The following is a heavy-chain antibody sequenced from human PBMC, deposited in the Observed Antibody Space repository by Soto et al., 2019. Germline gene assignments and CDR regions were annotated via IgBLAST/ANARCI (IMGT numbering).Heavy chain of an antibody. V-gene: IGHV3-30-3*01. J-gene: IGHJ3*02. D-gene: IGHD5-12*01. CDR3: ASSGSVYGDAFDI. Sequence: QVQLVESGGGVVQPGRSLRLSCAASGFTFSSYAMHWVRQAPGKGLEWVAVISYDGSNKYYADSVKGRFTISIDNSKNALYLQMNSLRAEDMAVYYCASSGSVYGDAFDILGEGTMVTVSS. CDR2: ISYDGSNK. CDR1: GFTFSSYA.